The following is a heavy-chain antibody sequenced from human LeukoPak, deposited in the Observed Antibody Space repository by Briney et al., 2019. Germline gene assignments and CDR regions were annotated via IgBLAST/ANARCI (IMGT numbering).Heavy chain of an antibody. D-gene: IGHD2-15*01. CDR1: GFTFSSYA. CDR2: ISGSGGST. CDR3: AITSGYCSGGSCPSGDY. Sequence: QPGGSLRLSCAASGFTFSSYAMSWVRQAPGKGLEWVSAISGSGGSTYYADSVKGRFTISRDNSKNTLYLQMNSLRAEDTAVYYCAITSGYCSGGSCPSGDYWGQGTLVTVSS. J-gene: IGHJ4*02. V-gene: IGHV3-23*01.